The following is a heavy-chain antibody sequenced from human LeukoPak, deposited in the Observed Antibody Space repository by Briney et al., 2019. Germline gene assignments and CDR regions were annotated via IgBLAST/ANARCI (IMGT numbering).Heavy chain of an antibody. D-gene: IGHD6-19*01. CDR3: ARDSNSSGWYGYAFDI. Sequence: SETLSLTCAVYGGSFSGYYWSWIRQPPGKGLEWIGEINHSGSTNYNPSLKSRVTISVDTSKNQFSLKLSSVTAADTAVYYCARDSNSSGWYGYAFDIWGQGTMVTVSS. CDR1: GGSFSGYY. V-gene: IGHV4-34*01. J-gene: IGHJ3*02. CDR2: INHSGST.